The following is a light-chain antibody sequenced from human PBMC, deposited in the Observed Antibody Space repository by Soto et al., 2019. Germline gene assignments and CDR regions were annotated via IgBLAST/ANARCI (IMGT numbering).Light chain of an antibody. Sequence: ETVLTQSPGTLSLSPGETATLSCRASQRVASNSLAWYQQKPGQAPRLLVYGASGRATDIPDRFSGRGSGTDFTLTINRLEPEDFAVYYCQNYDSSPYTFGQGTKLEIK. CDR2: GAS. J-gene: IGKJ2*01. CDR3: QNYDSSPYT. V-gene: IGKV3-20*01. CDR1: QRVASNS.